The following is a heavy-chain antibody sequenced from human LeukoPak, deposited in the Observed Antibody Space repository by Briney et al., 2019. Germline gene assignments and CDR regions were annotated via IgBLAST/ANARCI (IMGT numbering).Heavy chain of an antibody. CDR1: GFTFSSYS. CDR3: AREPGPPISSSWVV. CDR2: ISSSGSFI. D-gene: IGHD6-13*01. Sequence: GGSLRLSCAASGFTFSSYSMNWVRQAPGEGLEWVSSISSSGSFIYYADSVKGRFTISRDNARNSLYLQMNSLRAEDTAVYYCAREPGPPISSSWVVWGQGTLVTVSS. J-gene: IGHJ4*02. V-gene: IGHV3-21*04.